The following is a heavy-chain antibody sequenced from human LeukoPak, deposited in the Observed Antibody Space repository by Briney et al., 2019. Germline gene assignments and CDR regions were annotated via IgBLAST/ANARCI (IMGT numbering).Heavy chain of an antibody. CDR2: INPNSGGT. CDR3: ARGCSSTSCTGDYYYKDV. V-gene: IGHV1-2*02. D-gene: IGHD2-2*01. J-gene: IGHJ6*03. CDR1: GYTFTGYY. Sequence: RASVKVSCKASGYTFTGYYMHWVRQAPGQGLEWMGWINPNSGGTTYAQKFQGRVTMTRDTSISTAYMDLSRLRSDDTAVYYCARGCSSTSCTGDYYYKDVWGKGTTVTVSS.